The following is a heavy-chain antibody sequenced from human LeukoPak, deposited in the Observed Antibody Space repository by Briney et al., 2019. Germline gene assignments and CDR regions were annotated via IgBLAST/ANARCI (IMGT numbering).Heavy chain of an antibody. Sequence: SETLSLTCTVSGGSISSYYWSWIRQPPGKGLEWIGYIYYSGSTNYNPSLKSRVTISVDTSKNQFSLKLSSETAADTAVYYCARHGYGDYDDAFDIWGQGTMVTVSS. D-gene: IGHD4-17*01. CDR2: IYYSGST. CDR1: GGSISSYY. J-gene: IGHJ3*02. V-gene: IGHV4-59*08. CDR3: ARHGYGDYDDAFDI.